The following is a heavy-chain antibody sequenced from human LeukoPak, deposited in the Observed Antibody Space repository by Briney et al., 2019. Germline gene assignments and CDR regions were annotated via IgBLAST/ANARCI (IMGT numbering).Heavy chain of an antibody. CDR2: ISYDGSNK. V-gene: IGHV3-30*18. Sequence: GRSLRLSCAAPGFTFSSYGMHWVRQAPGKGLEWVAVISYDGSNKYYADSVKGRFTISRDNSKNTLYLQMNSLRAEDTAVYYCAKGFAYYYDSSGYQIDYWGQGTLVTVSS. J-gene: IGHJ4*02. CDR3: AKGFAYYYDSSGYQIDY. D-gene: IGHD3-22*01. CDR1: GFTFSSYG.